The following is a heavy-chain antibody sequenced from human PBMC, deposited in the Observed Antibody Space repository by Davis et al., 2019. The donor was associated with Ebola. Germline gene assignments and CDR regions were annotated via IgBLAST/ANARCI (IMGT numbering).Heavy chain of an antibody. Sequence: GGSLRLSCAASGFTISSNYMSWVRQAPGKGLAWVPVIYSGGSTYYADSVKGRFTISRDNSKNTLYLQLNNLRAEDTAVYYCATYHTAMVFGYWGQGTLVTVSS. CDR2: IYSGGST. CDR3: ATYHTAMVFGY. CDR1: GFTISSNY. J-gene: IGHJ4*02. D-gene: IGHD5-18*01. V-gene: IGHV3-66*01.